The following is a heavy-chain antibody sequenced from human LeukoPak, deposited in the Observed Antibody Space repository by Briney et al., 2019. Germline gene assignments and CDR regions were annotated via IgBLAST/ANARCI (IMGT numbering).Heavy chain of an antibody. D-gene: IGHD1-20*01. J-gene: IGHJ5*02. Sequence: KPSETLSLTCTVSGGSISSYYWSWIRQPPGKGLEWIGYIYYSGSTNYNPSLKSRVTISVDTSKNQFSLKLSSVTAADTAVYYCARTVSNGWFDPWGQGTLVTVSS. CDR2: IYYSGST. CDR1: GGSISSYY. CDR3: ARTVSNGWFDP. V-gene: IGHV4-59*08.